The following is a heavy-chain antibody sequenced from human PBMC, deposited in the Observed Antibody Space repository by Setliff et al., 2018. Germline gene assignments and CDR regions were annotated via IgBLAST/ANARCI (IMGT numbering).Heavy chain of an antibody. CDR1: GYTFAKYG. V-gene: IGHV1-18*01. D-gene: IGHD2-21*02. CDR3: ARAYCGGDCYNRQLEYFQH. Sequence: ASVKVSCKAFGYTFAKYGTSWVRQAPGQGLEWMGWISGYNGYTVYAQKLQGRVTLTTDASTNTAYMELRSLGSDDTAVYYCARAYCGGDCYNRQLEYFQHWGQGTLVTVSS. J-gene: IGHJ1*01. CDR2: ISGYNGYT.